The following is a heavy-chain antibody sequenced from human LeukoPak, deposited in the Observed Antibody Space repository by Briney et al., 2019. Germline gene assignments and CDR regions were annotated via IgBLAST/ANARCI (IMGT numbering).Heavy chain of an antibody. CDR3: ARGSGIRIQLWYYYGMDV. Sequence: GRSLRLSCAASGFTFSSYGMHWVRQAPGKGLEWVAVIWYDGSNKYYADSVKGRFTISRDNSKNTLYLQMNSLRAEDTAVYYCARGSGIRIQLWYYYGMDVWGQGTTVTVSS. V-gene: IGHV3-33*01. CDR2: IWYDGSNK. CDR1: GFTFSSYG. D-gene: IGHD5-18*01. J-gene: IGHJ6*02.